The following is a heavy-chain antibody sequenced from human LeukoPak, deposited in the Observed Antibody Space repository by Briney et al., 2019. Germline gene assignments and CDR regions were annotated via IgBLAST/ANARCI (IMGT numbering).Heavy chain of an antibody. CDR3: AKDGDSSGWYEDFDY. Sequence: GGSLRLSCAASGFTFSSYAMSWVRQAPGKGLEWVSAISGSGGSTYYADSVKGRFTISRDNSKNTLYLQMNSLRAEDTAVYYCAKDGDSSGWYEDFDYWAREPWSPSPQ. J-gene: IGHJ4*02. D-gene: IGHD6-19*01. CDR2: ISGSGGST. V-gene: IGHV3-23*01. CDR1: GFTFSSYA.